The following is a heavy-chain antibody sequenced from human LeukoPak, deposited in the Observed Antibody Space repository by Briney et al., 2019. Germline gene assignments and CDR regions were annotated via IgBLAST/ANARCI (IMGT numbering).Heavy chain of an antibody. J-gene: IGHJ3*02. D-gene: IGHD1-26*01. Sequence: GGSLRLSYAASGFTFSSYAMSWVRQAPGKGLEWASAISGSGGSTYYADSAKGRFTIFRDNSKNTLYLQMNSLRAEDTALYYCAEVIVGPVVGDDAFDIWGQGTMVTVSS. CDR3: AEVIVGPVVGDDAFDI. CDR2: ISGSGGST. V-gene: IGHV3-23*01. CDR1: GFTFSSYA.